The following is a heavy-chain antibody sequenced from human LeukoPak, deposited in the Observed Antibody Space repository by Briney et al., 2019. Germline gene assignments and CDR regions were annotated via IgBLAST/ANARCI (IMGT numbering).Heavy chain of an antibody. CDR3: ARWGSSGYPYYFDY. V-gene: IGHV1-69*01. Sequence: SVTVSFTASGGTFTIYAISWVRLAHGQGHERMGGIIPIFGTANYAQKFQGRVTITADESTSTAYMELSSLRSEDTAVYYYARWGSSGYPYYFDYWGQGTLVTVSS. D-gene: IGHD3-22*01. CDR2: IIPIFGTA. CDR1: GGTFTIYA. J-gene: IGHJ4*02.